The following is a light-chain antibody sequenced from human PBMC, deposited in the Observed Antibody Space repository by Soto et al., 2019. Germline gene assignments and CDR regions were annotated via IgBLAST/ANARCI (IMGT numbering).Light chain of an antibody. CDR1: QSVSSW. J-gene: IGKJ1*01. Sequence: DIQVTQSPSTLPASVGDRFTITCRAIQSVSSWLAWYQQKPGKAPKLLIYDASSLESGVPSRFSGSGSGTEFTLTISSLQPDDFATYYCQQYKSYSRTFGQGTKVDIK. CDR2: DAS. CDR3: QQYKSYSRT. V-gene: IGKV1-5*01.